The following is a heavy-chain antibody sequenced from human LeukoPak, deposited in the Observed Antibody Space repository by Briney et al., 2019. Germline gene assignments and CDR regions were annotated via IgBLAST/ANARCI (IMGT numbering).Heavy chain of an antibody. D-gene: IGHD6-19*01. CDR2: INHSGST. J-gene: IGHJ4*02. Sequence: PSETLSLTCAVYGGSFSGYYWSWIRRPPGKGLEWIGEINHSGSTNYNPSLKSRVTISVDTSKNQFSLKLSSVTAADTSVYYCARRIAVAGSNYFDYWGQGTLVTVSS. V-gene: IGHV4-34*01. CDR1: GGSFSGYY. CDR3: ARRIAVAGSNYFDY.